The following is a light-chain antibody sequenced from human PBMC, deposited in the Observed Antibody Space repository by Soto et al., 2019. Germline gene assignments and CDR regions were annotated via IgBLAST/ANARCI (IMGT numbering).Light chain of an antibody. CDR1: RSVSASY. Sequence: ETVLTQSPGTLSLSPGERATLFCRASRSVSASYLAWYQQKPGQAPRLLIYGASSRATGIPDRFSGSGSGTDFTFTLSRLEPEAFAVYYCQQYGSSPPSWTFGQGTKVEIK. J-gene: IGKJ1*01. CDR3: QQYGSSPPSWT. V-gene: IGKV3-20*01. CDR2: GAS.